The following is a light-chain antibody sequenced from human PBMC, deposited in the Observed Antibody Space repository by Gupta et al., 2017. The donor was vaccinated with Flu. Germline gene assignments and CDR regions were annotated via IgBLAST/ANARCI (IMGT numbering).Light chain of an antibody. J-gene: IGKJ3*01. CDR3: QQDYTTPFT. CDR2: WAS. CDR1: QSVLYTYYNRNY. V-gene: IGKV4-1*01. Sequence: SLGETATIACKSSQSVLYTYYNRNYLAWYQQKAGQPPKLLIYWASARGSGVPDRFNGNGSGTDFTLTISSLQAEDVAVYSCQQDYTTPFTFGHGTKVDIK.